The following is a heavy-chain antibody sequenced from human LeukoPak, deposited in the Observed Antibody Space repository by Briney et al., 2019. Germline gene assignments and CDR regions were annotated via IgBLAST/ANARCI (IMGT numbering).Heavy chain of an antibody. Sequence: GGSLRLSCAASGFTFNNYAMSWVRQAPGKGLEWVSSVSVGGGTTYYADSVKGRFTISSDNSNNTMYLQMTGLSAEDTAVYHCAKDRGYSTNWYSGDCWGKGTLVTAAS. CDR3: AKDRGYSTNWYSGDC. V-gene: IGHV3-23*01. CDR1: GFTFNNYA. D-gene: IGHD6-13*01. J-gene: IGHJ4*02. CDR2: VSVGGGTT.